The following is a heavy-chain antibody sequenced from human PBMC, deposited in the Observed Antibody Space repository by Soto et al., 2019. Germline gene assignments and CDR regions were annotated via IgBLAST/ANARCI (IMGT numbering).Heavy chain of an antibody. J-gene: IGHJ6*03. CDR1: GFTFRTYA. D-gene: IGHD6-19*01. CDR2: ISGSGGGT. V-gene: IGHV3-23*01. Sequence: EVQLLESGGGLVQPGGSLRLSCAASGFTFRTYAMTWVRQAPGKGLEWVSAISGSGGGTYYADSVKGRFTISRDNSKNTLYLQMNSLRAEDTAVYYCAKRLPVDYYYYMDVWGKGTTVTVSS. CDR3: AKRLPVDYYYYMDV.